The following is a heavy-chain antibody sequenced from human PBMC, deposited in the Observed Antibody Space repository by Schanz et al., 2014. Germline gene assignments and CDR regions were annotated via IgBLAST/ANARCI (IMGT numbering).Heavy chain of an antibody. D-gene: IGHD4-17*01. CDR2: LSSDSRHV. CDR3: VRDTDYHCDY. V-gene: IGHV3-21*01. Sequence: EVQLLESGGGLVQPGGSLRLSCVASGFIFSSYNMNWVRQSPGKGLEWVSFLSSDSRHVYYVESAKGRFTISRDNAKKSLDLHMNSLRAEDTAVYYCVRDTDYHCDYGGQGTLVTVSS. J-gene: IGHJ4*02. CDR1: GFIFSSYN.